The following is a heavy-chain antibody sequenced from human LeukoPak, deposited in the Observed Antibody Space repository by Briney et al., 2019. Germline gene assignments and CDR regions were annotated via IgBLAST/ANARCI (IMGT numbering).Heavy chain of an antibody. CDR1: GFILSNSA. CDR2: IIASSGST. D-gene: IGHD5-12*01. J-gene: IGHJ4*02. Sequence: GGSLRLSCAASGFILSNSAMRWVRQAPGKGLEWVSLIIASSGSTFYADSVKGRFTISRDNSKNTLYLQMNSLRAEDTAVYYCAKGAYDYIEMGYFDYWGQGTLVTVSS. V-gene: IGHV3-23*01. CDR3: AKGAYDYIEMGYFDY.